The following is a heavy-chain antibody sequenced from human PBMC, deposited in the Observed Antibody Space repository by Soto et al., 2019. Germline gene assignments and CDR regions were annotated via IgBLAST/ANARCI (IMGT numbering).Heavy chain of an antibody. D-gene: IGHD3-3*01. CDR2: ISGSGGST. Sequence: GGSLRLSCAASGFTFSSYAMTWVRQAPGKGLEWVSAISGSGGSTYYADAVKGRFNIPRDNSKNTLYLQMNSLRAEDTAVYYCAKDEGIDDCWSGYCPNFDYWGQGTMVTVSS. V-gene: IGHV3-23*01. CDR3: AKDEGIDDCWSGYCPNFDY. J-gene: IGHJ4*02. CDR1: GFTFSSYA.